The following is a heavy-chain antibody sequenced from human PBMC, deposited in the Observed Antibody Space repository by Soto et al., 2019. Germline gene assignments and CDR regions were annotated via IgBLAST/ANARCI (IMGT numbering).Heavy chain of an antibody. CDR3: AGGHFGSGSYGYF. CDR2: ISSSSTYT. J-gene: IGHJ4*02. D-gene: IGHD3-10*01. V-gene: IGHV3-11*05. Sequence: QVQLVESGGGLVKPGGSLRLSCAASGFSFSDYYMSWIRQAPGNGLEWVSYISSSSTYTKYADSVKGRFTISRDNAKNSLYLQMNSLRAEDTAVYYCAGGHFGSGSYGYFWGQGTLDTVSS. CDR1: GFSFSDYY.